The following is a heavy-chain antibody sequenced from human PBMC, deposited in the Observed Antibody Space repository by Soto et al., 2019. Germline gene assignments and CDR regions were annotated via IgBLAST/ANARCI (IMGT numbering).Heavy chain of an antibody. V-gene: IGHV3-53*01. CDR3: ESIAARPD. J-gene: IGHJ4*02. Sequence: EVQLVESGGGLIHPGGSLRLSCAASGFTVSSKYMSWVRQAPGKGLEWVSVIYSGGSTYYADSVKGRFTISRDKSKNTLYLQMNSLRAEDTAVYYCESIAARPDWGQGTLVTVSS. D-gene: IGHD6-6*01. CDR2: IYSGGST. CDR1: GFTVSSKY.